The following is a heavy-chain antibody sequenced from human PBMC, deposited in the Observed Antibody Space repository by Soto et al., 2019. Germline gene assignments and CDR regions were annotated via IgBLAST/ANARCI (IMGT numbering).Heavy chain of an antibody. V-gene: IGHV3-30-3*01. CDR2: ISYDGSNK. J-gene: IGHJ3*02. Sequence: XGSLRLSCAASGFTFSSYAMHWVRQAPGKGLEWVAVISYDGSNKYYADSVKGRFTISRDNSKNTLYLQMNSLRAEDTAVYYCARDLTYYYDSSGSPDAFDIWGQGTMVTVSS. CDR1: GFTFSSYA. CDR3: ARDLTYYYDSSGSPDAFDI. D-gene: IGHD3-22*01.